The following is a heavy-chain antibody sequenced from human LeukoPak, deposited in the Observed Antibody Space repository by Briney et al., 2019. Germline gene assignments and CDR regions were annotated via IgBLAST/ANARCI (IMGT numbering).Heavy chain of an antibody. Sequence: MASETLSLTCTVSGGSISSGGYYWGWIRQPPGKGLEWIGNINYSGITYYNPSLKSRVTISVDTSRNQFSLKVSSVTAADTAVYYCARRTILGVVIIRTLGWFDPWGQGTLVTVSS. D-gene: IGHD3-3*01. CDR2: INYSGIT. CDR3: ARRTILGVVIIRTLGWFDP. CDR1: GGSISSGGYY. J-gene: IGHJ5*02. V-gene: IGHV4-39*01.